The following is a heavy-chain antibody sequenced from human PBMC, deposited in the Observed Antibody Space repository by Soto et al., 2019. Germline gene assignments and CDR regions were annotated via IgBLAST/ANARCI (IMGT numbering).Heavy chain of an antibody. CDR3: ARDPPRYSSSWYRFDY. CDR1: GYTFTSYY. CDR2: INPSGGST. J-gene: IGHJ4*02. D-gene: IGHD6-13*01. V-gene: IGHV1-46*01. Sequence: ASVKVSCKASGYTFTSYYMHWVRQAPGQGLEWMGIINPSGGSTSYAQKFQGRVTMTRDTSTSTVYMELSSLRSEDTAVYYCARDPPRYSSSWYRFDYWGQGTPVTVSS.